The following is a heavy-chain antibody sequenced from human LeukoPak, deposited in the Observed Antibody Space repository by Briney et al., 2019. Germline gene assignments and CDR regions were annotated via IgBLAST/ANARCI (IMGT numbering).Heavy chain of an antibody. CDR1: GVSFSGYY. V-gene: IGHV4-34*01. J-gene: IGHJ5*02. CDR3: ARGSSLYSNYGYNWFDP. D-gene: IGHD4-11*01. CDR2: INHSGST. Sequence: SETLSLTCAVYGVSFSGYYWSWIRQPPGKGLEWIGEINHSGSTNYNPSLKSRVTISVDTSKNQFSLKLSSVTAADTAVYYCARGSSLYSNYGYNWFDPWGQGTLVTVSS.